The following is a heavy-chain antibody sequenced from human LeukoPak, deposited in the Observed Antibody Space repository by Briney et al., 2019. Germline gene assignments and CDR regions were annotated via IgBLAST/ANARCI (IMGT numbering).Heavy chain of an antibody. CDR3: ARASYSYDISGWVPFDY. V-gene: IGHV4-39*07. D-gene: IGHD3-22*01. CDR2: IHYSGST. Sequence: SETLSLTCTVSGGSISSSSYYWGWIRQPPGKGLEWIGSIHYSGSTYYNPSLKSRVTISVDTSKNQFSLRLSSVTAADTAVYYCARASYSYDISGWVPFDYWGQGTLVTVSS. CDR1: GGSISSSSYY. J-gene: IGHJ4*02.